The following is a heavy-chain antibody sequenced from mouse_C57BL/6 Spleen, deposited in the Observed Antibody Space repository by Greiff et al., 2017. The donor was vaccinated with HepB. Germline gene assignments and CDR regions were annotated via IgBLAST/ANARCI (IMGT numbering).Heavy chain of an antibody. D-gene: IGHD1-1*01. J-gene: IGHJ2*01. V-gene: IGHV1-55*01. CDR2: FYPGSGST. CDR3: ARRDYGSSYGDY. CDR1: GYTFTSYW. Sequence: VQLQQPGAELVKPGASVKMSCKASGYTFTSYWITWVKQRPGQGLEWIGDFYPGSGSTNYNEKFKSKATLTVDTSSSTAYMQLSSLTSEDSAVYYCARRDYGSSYGDYWGQGTTLTVSS.